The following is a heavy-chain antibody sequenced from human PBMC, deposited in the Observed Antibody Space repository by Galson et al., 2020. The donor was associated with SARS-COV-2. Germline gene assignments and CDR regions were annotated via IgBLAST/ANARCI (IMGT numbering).Heavy chain of an antibody. CDR2: TYSGRST. V-gene: IGHV3-66*01. CDR3: ARDALTTGYYYNVQD. J-gene: IGHJ4*02. CDR1: AVTVSSNY. Sequence: CAVSAVTVSSNYMRWVRHAPGKGLQWLSETYSGRSTYYRDSVEGRFTISRDRSKNTRYLQMHSLRAEDTGVYYCARDALTTGYYYNVQDWGQGTLVNVS. D-gene: IGHD3-22*01.